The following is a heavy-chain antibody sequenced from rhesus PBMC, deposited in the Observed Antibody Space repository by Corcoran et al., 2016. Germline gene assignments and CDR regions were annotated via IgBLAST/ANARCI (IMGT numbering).Heavy chain of an antibody. J-gene: IGHJ4*01. Sequence: QVQLQESGPGLVKPSETLSLPRTVSGGSHSGSYYWSGIRQPPGKGLEWIGGIYGASASTYYNPSLQSRVTISKDTSKNQFSLKLSSVTAADTAVYYCAALRRDYWGQGVLVTVSS. CDR1: GGSHSGSYY. V-gene: IGHV4-143*01. CDR2: IYGASAST. CDR3: AALRRDY.